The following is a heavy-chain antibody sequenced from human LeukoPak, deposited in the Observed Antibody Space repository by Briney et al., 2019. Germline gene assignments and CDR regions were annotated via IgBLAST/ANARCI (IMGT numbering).Heavy chain of an antibody. CDR3: AREYCSDGSCYSY. V-gene: IGHV4-4*07. D-gene: IGHD2-15*01. CDR2: IYTSGST. J-gene: IGHJ4*02. Sequence: SETLSLTCTVSGDSISSYYWSWIRQPAGKGLEWIGRIYTSGSTNYNPSLKSRVTMPIDTSKNQFSLKLSSVTAADTAVYYCAREYCSDGSCYSYWGRGTLVTVSS. CDR1: GDSISSYY.